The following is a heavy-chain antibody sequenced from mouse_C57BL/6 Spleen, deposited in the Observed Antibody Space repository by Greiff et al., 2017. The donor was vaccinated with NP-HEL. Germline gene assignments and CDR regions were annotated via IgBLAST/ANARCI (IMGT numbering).Heavy chain of an antibody. CDR1: GYAFSSYW. Sequence: QVQLQQSGAELVKPGASVKISCKASGYAFSSYWMNWVKQRPGKGLEWIGQIYPGDGDTNYNGKFKGKATLTADKSSSTAYMQLSSLTSEDSAVYFCARNYGSSSRYFDVWGTGTTVTVSS. V-gene: IGHV1-80*01. J-gene: IGHJ1*03. CDR2: IYPGDGDT. D-gene: IGHD1-1*01. CDR3: ARNYGSSSRYFDV.